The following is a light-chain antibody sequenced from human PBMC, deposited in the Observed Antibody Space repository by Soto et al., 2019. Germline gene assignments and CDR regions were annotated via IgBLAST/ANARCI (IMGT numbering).Light chain of an antibody. CDR3: QSYDSSLSGYV. J-gene: IGLJ1*01. Sequence: QSVLTQPPSVXXAXXXXXTXSCTGSSSNIGAGYEAHWYQQVPGTAPKLLIYENNNRPSGVPDRFSGSKSGTSASLAITGLQAEDEAEYYCQSYDSSLSGYVFGTGTKLTVL. CDR2: ENN. V-gene: IGLV1-40*01. CDR1: SSNIGAGYE.